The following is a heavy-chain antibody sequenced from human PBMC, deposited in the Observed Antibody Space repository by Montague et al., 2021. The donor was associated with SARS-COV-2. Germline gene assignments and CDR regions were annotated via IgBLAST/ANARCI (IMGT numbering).Heavy chain of an antibody. CDR2: ISYDGSNK. CDR1: GFTFSSYA. V-gene: IGHV3-30*04. J-gene: IGHJ4*02. CDR3: ARDNYDYVWGSYRYIY. Sequence: SLRLCCAASGFTFSSYAMHWVRQAPGKGLEWVAVISYDGSNKYYXDSVKGRFTISRDNSKNTLYLQMNSLRAEDTAVYYCARDNYDYVWGSYRYIYWGQGTLVTVSS. D-gene: IGHD3-16*02.